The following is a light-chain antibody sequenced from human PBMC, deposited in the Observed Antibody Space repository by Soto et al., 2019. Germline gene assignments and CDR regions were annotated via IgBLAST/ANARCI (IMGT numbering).Light chain of an antibody. CDR2: DVS. CDR1: SSDVGGYNA. V-gene: IGLV2-14*01. Sequence: QSLLTHPAAVSVSPGQSSTISCTGTSSDVGGYNAVSWYQQHPGKAPKLMIHDVSNRPSGVSNRFSGSKSGHPASLTISGLPAEDAADYYCSSYTSSSSYVFGSGTKVTVL. CDR3: SSYTSSSSYV. J-gene: IGLJ1*01.